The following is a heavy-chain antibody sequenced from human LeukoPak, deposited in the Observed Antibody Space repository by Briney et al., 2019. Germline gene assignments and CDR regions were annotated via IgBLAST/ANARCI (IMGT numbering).Heavy chain of an antibody. D-gene: IGHD1-14*01. V-gene: IGHV4-34*01. J-gene: IGHJ4*02. CDR3: ARIPGYYFDY. Sequence: PSETLSLTCAVYGGSFSGYYWTWIRQPPGKGLELIGEINHSGSTNCNPSLESRVTISVDTSKNQFSLKLSSVTAADTAVYYCARIPGYYFDYWDQGTLVTVSS. CDR1: GGSFSGYY. CDR2: INHSGST.